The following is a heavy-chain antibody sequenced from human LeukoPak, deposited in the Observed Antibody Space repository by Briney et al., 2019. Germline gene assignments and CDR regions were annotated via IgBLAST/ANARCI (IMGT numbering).Heavy chain of an antibody. J-gene: IGHJ4*02. V-gene: IGHV3-33*06. D-gene: IGHD3-3*01. CDR2: IWYDGSNK. Sequence: GGSLRLSCATSGFTFSSNWMSWVRHVPGKGLEWVAVIWYDGSNKYYADSVKGRFTISRDNSKNTLYLQMNSLRAEDTAVYYCAKDYDFWSGPNLYFDYWGQGTLVTVSS. CDR3: AKDYDFWSGPNLYFDY. CDR1: GFTFSSNW.